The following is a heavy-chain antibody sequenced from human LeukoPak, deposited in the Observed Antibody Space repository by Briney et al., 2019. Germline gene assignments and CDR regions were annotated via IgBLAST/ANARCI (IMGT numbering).Heavy chain of an antibody. CDR2: INHSGST. J-gene: IGHJ5*02. D-gene: IGHD2-2*01. CDR3: AREEGSIVVVPAARVADWFDP. V-gene: IGHV4-34*01. Sequence: SETLSLTCAVYGGSFSGYYWSWIRQPPGKGLEWIGEINHSGSTNYKPSLKSRVTISVDTSKNQFSLKLSSVTAADTAVYYCAREEGSIVVVPAARVADWFDPWGQGTLVTVSS. CDR1: GGSFSGYY.